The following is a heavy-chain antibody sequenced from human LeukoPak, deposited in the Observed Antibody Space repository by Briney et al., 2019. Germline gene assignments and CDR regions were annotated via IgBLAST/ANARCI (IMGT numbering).Heavy chain of an antibody. CDR3: ARDPATRNWFDP. V-gene: IGHV1-46*01. Sequence: EASVKVSCKASGYTFTSYYMHWVRQAPGQGLEWMGIINPSGGSTSYAQKFQGRVTMTRDTSTSTVYMELSSLRSEAQAVYYCARDPATRNWFDPWGQGNLVTVSS. CDR1: GYTFTSYY. J-gene: IGHJ5*02. CDR2: INPSGGST.